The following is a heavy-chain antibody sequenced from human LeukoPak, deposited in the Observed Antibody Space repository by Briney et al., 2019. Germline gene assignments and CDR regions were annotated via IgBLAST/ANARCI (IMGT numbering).Heavy chain of an antibody. J-gene: IGHJ4*02. Sequence: GGSLRLSCAAAGLSFSNYEVNWVRQAPGKRLEWISYISSTGSAIFYADSVKGRFTISRDNAKNSLYLQMNGLRAEDTAFYYCATKGGFADWGQGTRVTVSS. D-gene: IGHD5-12*01. V-gene: IGHV3-48*03. CDR1: GLSFSNYE. CDR3: ATKGGFAD. CDR2: ISSTGSAI.